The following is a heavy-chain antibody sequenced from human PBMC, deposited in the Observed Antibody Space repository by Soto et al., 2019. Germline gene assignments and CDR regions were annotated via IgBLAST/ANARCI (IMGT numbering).Heavy chain of an antibody. V-gene: IGHV3-30*18. CDR3: AKETVGYSYGYPLDY. Sequence: PVGSLRLSCAASGFTFSSYGMHWVRQAPGKGLEWVAVISYDGSNKYYADSVKGRFTISRDNSKNTLYLQMNSLRAEDTAVYYCAKETVGYSYGYPLDYCGQGTLVTVSS. CDR1: GFTFSSYG. D-gene: IGHD5-18*01. J-gene: IGHJ4*02. CDR2: ISYDGSNK.